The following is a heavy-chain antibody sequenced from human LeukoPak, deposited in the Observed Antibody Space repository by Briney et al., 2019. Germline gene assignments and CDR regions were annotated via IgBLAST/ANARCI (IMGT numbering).Heavy chain of an antibody. Sequence: SQTLSLTCTVSGGSVTRSGYYWSWIRQRPGKGLEWIGCIYTAGSTDYNASLKSRLSISVDTSKNQFSLRLTSMTAADTAVYYCARGRLGRQHASFFDSWGHGTLVTVSS. D-gene: IGHD2-2*01. J-gene: IGHJ4*01. V-gene: IGHV4-31*03. CDR3: ARGRLGRQHASFFDS. CDR2: IYTAGST. CDR1: GGSVTRSGYY.